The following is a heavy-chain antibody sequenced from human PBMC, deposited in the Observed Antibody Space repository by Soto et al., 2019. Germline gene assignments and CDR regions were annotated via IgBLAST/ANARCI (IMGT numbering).Heavy chain of an antibody. V-gene: IGHV3-23*01. D-gene: IGHD4-4*01. CDR1: GFTFSSYA. CDR3: AKDLGPTLTKDRFGP. Sequence: PGGSLRLSCAVSGFTFSSYAMSWVRQAPGEGLEWVSAISVSGGSTYYAYSVKGRFTISRDNSKNTLYLQMNSLRAEVMVLYYCAKDLGPTLTKDRFGPWGQGTLVTVSS. J-gene: IGHJ5*02. CDR2: ISVSGGST.